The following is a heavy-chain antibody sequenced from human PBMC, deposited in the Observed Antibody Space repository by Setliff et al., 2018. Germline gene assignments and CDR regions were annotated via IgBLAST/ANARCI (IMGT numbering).Heavy chain of an antibody. CDR2: ISAYNGNT. CDR3: ATNSGGNTIDAFDI. V-gene: IGHV1-18*01. J-gene: IGHJ3*02. D-gene: IGHD2-15*01. CDR1: GYTFTSYG. Sequence: GASVKVSCKASGYTFTSYGISWVRQAPGQGLEWMGWISAYNGNTNYAQKLQGRVTMTTDTSTSTAYMELSSLRSEDTAVYYCATNSGGNTIDAFDIWGQGTMVTVS.